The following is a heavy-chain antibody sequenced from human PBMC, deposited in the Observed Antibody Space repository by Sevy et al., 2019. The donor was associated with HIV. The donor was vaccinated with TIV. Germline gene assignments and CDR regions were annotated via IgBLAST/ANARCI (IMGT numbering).Heavy chain of an antibody. CDR2: IYPSGSA. D-gene: IGHD2-2*02. V-gene: IGHV4-61*02. CDR3: ARVDNTGGLDI. CDR1: GGSISSGSYY. J-gene: IGHJ3*02. Sequence: SETLSLTCTVSGGSISSGSYYWNWNRQPAGKGLEWIGRIYPSGSASYNPSLKSRVTISIDMSKNQFSLKLTSVTAADTAVYYCARVDNTGGLDIWGQGTMVTVSS.